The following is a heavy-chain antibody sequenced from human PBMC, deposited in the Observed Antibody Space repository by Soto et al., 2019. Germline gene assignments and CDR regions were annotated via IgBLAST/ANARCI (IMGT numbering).Heavy chain of an antibody. Sequence: GGSLRLSCAASGFTFSSYALHWVRQAPGTGLEWVAVISYDGSNKYYADSVKGRFTISRDYSKNALYLQMNSLRAEETAVYYCARYRYSGGWYSRFDAFDIWGQGTMVTVAS. CDR2: ISYDGSNK. J-gene: IGHJ3*02. V-gene: IGHV3-30-3*01. CDR1: GFTFSSYA. D-gene: IGHD6-19*01. CDR3: ARYRYSGGWYSRFDAFDI.